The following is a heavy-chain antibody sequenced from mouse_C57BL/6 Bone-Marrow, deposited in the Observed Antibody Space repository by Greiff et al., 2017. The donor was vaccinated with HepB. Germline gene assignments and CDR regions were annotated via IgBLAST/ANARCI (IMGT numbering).Heavy chain of an antibody. CDR3: ARGDYYGSSYGWYFDV. D-gene: IGHD1-1*01. V-gene: IGHV1-9*01. CDR1: GYTFTGYW. CDR2: ILPGSGST. Sequence: VQLQQSGAELMKPGASVKLSCRTPGYTFTGYWIEWVKQRPGHGLEWIGEILPGSGSTNYNEKFKGKATFTADTSYNTAYMQLSSLTTEDSAIYYCARGDYYGSSYGWYFDVWGTGTPVTVSS. J-gene: IGHJ1*03.